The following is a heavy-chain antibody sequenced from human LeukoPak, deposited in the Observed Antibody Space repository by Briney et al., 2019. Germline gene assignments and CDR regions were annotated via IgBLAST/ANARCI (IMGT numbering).Heavy chain of an antibody. J-gene: IGHJ4*02. CDR2: IYYSGST. Sequence: PSETLSLTCTVSGGSISSGDYYWSWIRQPPGKGLEWIGYIYYSGSTYYNPSLKSRVTISVDTSKKQFSLKLSSVTAADTAVYYCARVSLDCSSTSCYTLFDYWGQGTLVTVSS. V-gene: IGHV4-30-4*08. D-gene: IGHD2-2*02. CDR3: ARVSLDCSSTSCYTLFDY. CDR1: GGSISSGDYY.